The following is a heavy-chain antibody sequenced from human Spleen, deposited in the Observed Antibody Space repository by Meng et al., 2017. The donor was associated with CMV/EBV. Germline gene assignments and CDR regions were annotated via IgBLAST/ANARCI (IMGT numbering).Heavy chain of an antibody. CDR3: ARIYDSSGYPDY. CDR2: IWYDESNR. J-gene: IGHJ4*02. V-gene: IGHV3-33*01. D-gene: IGHD3-22*01. CDR1: GFTFSSYV. Sequence: CAAYGFTFSSYVMRCVRQAPGKGLGWVSVIWYDESNRYYADYVKGHFTISRDNSKNTLYLQMSSLGAEDTAVYYCARIYDSSGYPDYWGQGTLVTVSS.